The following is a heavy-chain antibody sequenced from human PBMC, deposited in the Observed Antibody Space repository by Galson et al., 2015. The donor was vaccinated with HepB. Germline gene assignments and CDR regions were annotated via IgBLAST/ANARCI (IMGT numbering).Heavy chain of an antibody. J-gene: IGHJ6*02. CDR1: GFTVSSNY. CDR3: ASEAEDYYYYGMDV. CDR2: IYSGGST. D-gene: IGHD1-14*01. V-gene: IGHV3-66*02. Sequence: SQRLSCAASGFTVSSNYMSWVRQAPGKGLEWVSVIYSGGSTYYADSVKGRFTISRDNSKNTLYLQMNSLRAEDTAVYYCASEAEDYYYYGMDVWGQGTTVTVSS.